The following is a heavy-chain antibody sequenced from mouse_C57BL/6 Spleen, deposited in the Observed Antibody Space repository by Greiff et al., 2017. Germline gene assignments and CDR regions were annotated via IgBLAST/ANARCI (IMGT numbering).Heavy chain of an antibody. Sequence: VQLQQPGTELVKPGASVKLSCKASGYTFTSYWMHWVKQRPGQGLEWIGNINPSNGGTNYNEKFKSKATLTVDKSSSTAYMQLSSLTSEDSAVDYCARKTSYGSSRYFDVWGTGTTVTVSS. J-gene: IGHJ1*03. D-gene: IGHD1-1*01. V-gene: IGHV1-53*01. CDR2: INPSNGGT. CDR1: GYTFTSYW. CDR3: ARKTSYGSSRYFDV.